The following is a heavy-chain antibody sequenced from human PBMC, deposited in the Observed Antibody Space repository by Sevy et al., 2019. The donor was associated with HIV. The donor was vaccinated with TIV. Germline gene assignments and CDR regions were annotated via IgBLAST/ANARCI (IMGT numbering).Heavy chain of an antibody. J-gene: IGHJ4*02. D-gene: IGHD2-21*02. V-gene: IGHV4-30-2*01. CDR1: GDSISSGIYS. CDR2: IDHTGNT. Sequence: SETLSLTCAVSGDSISSGIYSWNWIRQPPGKGLEWIGYIDHTGNTYYNPSLRSRVTISVETSKNHFSLKLTSVTAADTAVYYCARDSGDYPYYFDHWGQGTLVTVSS. CDR3: ARDSGDYPYYFDH.